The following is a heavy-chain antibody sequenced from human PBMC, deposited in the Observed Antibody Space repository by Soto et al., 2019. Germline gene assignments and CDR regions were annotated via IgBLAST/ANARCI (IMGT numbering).Heavy chain of an antibody. J-gene: IGHJ4*02. CDR3: AKDKALGGGSGYSD. V-gene: IGHV3-23*01. Sequence: EVHLLESGGGLVQPGGSLRLSCAASGFSFSNYAMSWVRQAPGKGLEWVSAISGCCSGVNTYYADSVTGRFTISRNNSKNSLYLQMNSLRADDTAIYYCAKDKALGGGSGYSDWGQGTLVTVSS. CDR1: GFSFSNYA. CDR2: ISGCCSGVNT. D-gene: IGHD2-15*01.